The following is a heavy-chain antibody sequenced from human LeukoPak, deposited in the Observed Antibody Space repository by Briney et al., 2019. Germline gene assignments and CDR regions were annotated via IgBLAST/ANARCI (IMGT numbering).Heavy chain of an antibody. CDR1: GGTFSSYA. Sequence: SVKVSCKASGGTFSSYAISWVRQAPGQGLEWMGRIIPILGIANYAQKFQGRVTITADKSTSTAYMELSSLRSEDTAVYYCARDRSPPRGGAGYGMDVWGQGTTVTVSS. J-gene: IGHJ6*02. CDR3: ARDRSPPRGGAGYGMDV. CDR2: IIPILGIA. V-gene: IGHV1-69*04. D-gene: IGHD3-10*01.